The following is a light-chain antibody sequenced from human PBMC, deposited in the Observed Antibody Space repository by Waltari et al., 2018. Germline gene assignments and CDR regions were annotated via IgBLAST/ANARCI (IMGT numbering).Light chain of an antibody. CDR3: LQRSNWPRT. J-gene: IGKJ1*01. Sequence: EIMMTQSPATLSLSPGERATLSCRASQSVSSSLAWYQQKPGQAPRLLIYGASSRATGIPDRFSGSGSGTDFTLTISSLEPEDVGVYYCLQRSNWPRTFGQGTKVEIK. CDR2: GAS. CDR1: QSVSSS. V-gene: IGKV3D-15*01.